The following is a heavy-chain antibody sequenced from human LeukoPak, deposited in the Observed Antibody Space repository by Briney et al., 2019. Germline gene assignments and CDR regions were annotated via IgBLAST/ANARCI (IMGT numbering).Heavy chain of an antibody. Sequence: ESLKISCKGSGYSFTSYWIGWVRQMPGKGLEWVAIIYPGDSDTRYSPSFQGQVTISADKSISTAYLQWSSLKASDTAMYYCARRPADYGDYAYNWFDPWGQGTLVTVSS. J-gene: IGHJ5*02. CDR3: ARRPADYGDYAYNWFDP. V-gene: IGHV5-51*01. CDR2: IYPGDSDT. CDR1: GYSFTSYW. D-gene: IGHD4-17*01.